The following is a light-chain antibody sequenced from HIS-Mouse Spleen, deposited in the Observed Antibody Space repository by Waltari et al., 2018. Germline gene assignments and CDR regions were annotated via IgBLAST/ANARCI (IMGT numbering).Light chain of an antibody. CDR1: SIDVGGYNY. CDR3: CSYAGSYTGV. V-gene: IGLV2-11*01. J-gene: IGLJ1*01. Sequence: QSALTQPRPVSGSPGQPVTISCTGTSIDVGGYNYVPWYQQHPGKAPKLMIYDVSKRPSGVPDRFSGPKSGNTASLTISGLQAEDEADYYCCSYAGSYTGVFGTGTKVTVL. CDR2: DVS.